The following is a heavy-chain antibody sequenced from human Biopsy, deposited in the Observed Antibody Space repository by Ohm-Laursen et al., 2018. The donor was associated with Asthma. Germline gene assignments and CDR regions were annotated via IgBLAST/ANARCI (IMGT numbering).Heavy chain of an antibody. V-gene: IGHV1-69*13. CDR2: IMTVFGTT. CDR3: ARCQVGYSSGWSLLLKKIYYSGMDV. D-gene: IGHD6-19*01. J-gene: IGHJ6*02. Sequence: SVKVSCKASGGMFSNFAISWVRQAPGQGLEWLGGIMTVFGTTNYAQKFQGRVTITAAESTSTAYMEVTSLRSEDTAIYYCARCQVGYSSGWSLLLKKIYYSGMDVWGQGTAVTVSS. CDR1: GGMFSNFA.